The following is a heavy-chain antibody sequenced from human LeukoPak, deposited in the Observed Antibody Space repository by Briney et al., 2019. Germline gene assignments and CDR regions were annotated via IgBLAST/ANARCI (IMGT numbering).Heavy chain of an antibody. CDR2: IYYSGST. D-gene: IGHD3-22*01. J-gene: IGHJ4*02. Sequence: SETLSLTCTVSGGSISSYYWSWIRQPPGKGLEWIGYIYYSGSTNYNPSLKSRVTISVDTSKNQFSLKLSSVTAADTAVYYCAIYYYDSSGYYYTGRPFDYWGQGTLVTVSS. CDR3: AIYYYDSSGYYYTGRPFDY. CDR1: GGSISSYY. V-gene: IGHV4-59*08.